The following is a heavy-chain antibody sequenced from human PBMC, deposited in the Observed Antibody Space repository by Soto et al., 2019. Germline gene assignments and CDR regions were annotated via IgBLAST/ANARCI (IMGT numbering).Heavy chain of an antibody. CDR2: IFYDGYT. Sequence: QLQLQESGPGLVMPSETLSLTCTVSGDSISGSPYFWGWIRQPPGKRLEWIGSIFYDGYTLYTPSHRSRVTISVDTSKNQFSLKRASVAAADTATYFCARLQAAVPHYWGQGTLVTVSS. CDR1: GDSISGSPYF. D-gene: IGHD6-13*01. CDR3: ARLQAAVPHY. V-gene: IGHV4-39*01. J-gene: IGHJ4*02.